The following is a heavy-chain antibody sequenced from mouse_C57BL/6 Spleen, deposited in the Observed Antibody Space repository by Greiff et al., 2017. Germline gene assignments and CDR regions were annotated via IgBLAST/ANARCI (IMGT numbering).Heavy chain of an antibody. CDR3: ARSDTTVVAGFDY. Sequence: QVQLQQPGAELVKPGASVKLSCKASGYTFTSYWMHWVKQRPGQGLEWIGMIHPNSGSTNYNEKFKSKATLTVDKSSSTAYMQLSSLPSEDSAVYYCARSDTTVVAGFDYWGQGTTLTVSS. V-gene: IGHV1-64*01. D-gene: IGHD1-1*01. CDR2: IHPNSGST. J-gene: IGHJ2*01. CDR1: GYTFTSYW.